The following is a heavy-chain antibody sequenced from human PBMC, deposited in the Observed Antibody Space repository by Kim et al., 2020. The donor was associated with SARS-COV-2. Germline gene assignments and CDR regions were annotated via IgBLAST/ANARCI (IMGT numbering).Heavy chain of an antibody. CDR3: ARETARITMGRGVIR. Sequence: PSLSSRVTISVDTSKNQFSLKLSSVTAADTAVYYCARETARITMGRGVIRWGQGTLVTVSS. D-gene: IGHD3-10*01. J-gene: IGHJ4*02. V-gene: IGHV4-31*02.